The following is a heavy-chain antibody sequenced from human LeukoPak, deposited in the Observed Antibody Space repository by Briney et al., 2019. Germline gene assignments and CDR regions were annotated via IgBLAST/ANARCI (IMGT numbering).Heavy chain of an antibody. CDR1: GGPFSGYY. Sequence: PSETLSLTCAVYGGPFSGYYWSWIRQPPGKGLEWIGEINHSGSTNYNPSLKSRVTISVDTSKNQFSLKLSSVTAADTAVYYCARNLHGAWFDPWGQGTLVTVSS. V-gene: IGHV4-34*01. J-gene: IGHJ5*02. CDR3: ARNLHGAWFDP. CDR2: INHSGST.